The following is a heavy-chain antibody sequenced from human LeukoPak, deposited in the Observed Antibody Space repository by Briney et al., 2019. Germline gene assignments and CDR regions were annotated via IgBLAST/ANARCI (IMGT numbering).Heavy chain of an antibody. V-gene: IGHV3-7*01. CDR3: ARIGYRSSTFDY. D-gene: IGHD6-13*01. J-gene: IGHJ4*02. Sequence: GGSLRLSCAASGFTFTSYWMSWVRQAPGKGLEWVGNIKQDGSEIDSVDSVKGRFTISRDNAKNSVYLQMNSLRVDDTAVYYCARIGYRSSTFDYWGQGTLVTVSS. CDR1: GFTFTSYW. CDR2: IKQDGSEI.